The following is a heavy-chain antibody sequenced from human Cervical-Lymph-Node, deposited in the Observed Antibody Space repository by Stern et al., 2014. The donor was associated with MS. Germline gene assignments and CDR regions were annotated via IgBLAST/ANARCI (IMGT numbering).Heavy chain of an antibody. CDR3: ATHRGRVTYYYGMDV. J-gene: IGHJ6*02. CDR1: GYTLSEIS. CDR2: FDPEHGET. V-gene: IGHV1-24*01. Sequence: VQLVQSGAEVKKPGASVKVSCKVSGYTLSEISMHWVRQAPGKGLEVMGGFDPEHGETRYAQKFQGRVTMAEDRSTDTAYMELSSLRSEDTAVYYCATHRGRVTYYYGMDVWGQGTTVTVSS. D-gene: IGHD2-21*02.